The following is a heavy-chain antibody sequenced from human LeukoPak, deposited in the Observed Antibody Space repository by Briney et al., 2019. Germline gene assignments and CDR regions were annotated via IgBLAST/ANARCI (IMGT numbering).Heavy chain of an antibody. CDR1: GFTFTSFG. D-gene: IGHD6-19*01. J-gene: IGHJ4*02. CDR2: ISAYNGNT. V-gene: IGHV1-18*01. CDR3: ARAGITSGWVQNMDY. Sequence: SAEVSCKASGFTFTSFGINWVRQAPGQGLEWMGWISAYNGNTKHAQKLQGRVTMTTDTSTSTAYMELRSLRSDDTAVYYCARAGITSGWVQNMDYWGQGTLVTVSS.